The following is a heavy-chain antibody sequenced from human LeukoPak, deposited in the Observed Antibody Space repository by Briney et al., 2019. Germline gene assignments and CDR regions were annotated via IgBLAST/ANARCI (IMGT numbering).Heavy chain of an antibody. CDR1: GGTFSSYA. CDR3: ARDVAIPPPKNYYYMDV. Sequence: SVKVSXKASGGTFSSYAISWVRQAPGQGLEWMGRIIPIFGTANYAQKFQGRVTITTDESTSTAYMELSSLRSEDTAVYYCARDVAIPPPKNYYYMDVWGKGITVTVSS. CDR2: IIPIFGTA. J-gene: IGHJ6*03. V-gene: IGHV1-69*05. D-gene: IGHD2-21*01.